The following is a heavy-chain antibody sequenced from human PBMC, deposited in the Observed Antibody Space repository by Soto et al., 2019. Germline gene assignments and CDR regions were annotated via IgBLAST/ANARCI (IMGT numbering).Heavy chain of an antibody. CDR3: ARARHTPNGDGAFDL. CDR2: ISNDGDTS. Sequence: GGSLRLSCVAAGFTFSSYEVNWVRQVPGKGLEWISYISNDGDTSYYADSVEGRFTISRDKAKNSFLLQMNSLRVEDTAASFCARARHTPNGDGAFDLSGQGTVVIVSS. CDR1: GFTFSSYE. V-gene: IGHV3-48*03. J-gene: IGHJ3*01. D-gene: IGHD4-17*01.